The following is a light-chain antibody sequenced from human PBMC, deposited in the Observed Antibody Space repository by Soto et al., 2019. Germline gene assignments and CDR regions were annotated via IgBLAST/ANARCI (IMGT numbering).Light chain of an antibody. CDR2: DVS. CDR3: SSYTSSSTLEGV. J-gene: IGLJ1*01. CDR1: SSDVGGYNY. V-gene: IGLV2-14*01. Sequence: QSALTQPASVSGSPGQSITISCTGTSSDVGGYNYVSWYQQYPGKAPKLMIYDVSNRPSGVSNRFSGSKSGNTASLTISGLQAEDEADYYCSSYTSSSTLEGVFGTGTKLTVL.